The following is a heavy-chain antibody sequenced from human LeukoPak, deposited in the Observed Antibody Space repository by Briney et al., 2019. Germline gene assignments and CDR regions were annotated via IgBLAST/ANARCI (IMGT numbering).Heavy chain of an antibody. CDR1: GGSISSYY. Sequence: PSETLSLTCTVSGGSISSYYWSWIRQPAGKGLEWIGRIYTSGSTNYNPSLKSRVTMSVDTSKNQFSLKLNSVTAADTAVYYCARGRYFYDSSGYPYNWFDPWGQGTLVTVSS. CDR3: ARGRYFYDSSGYPYNWFDP. CDR2: IYTSGST. J-gene: IGHJ5*02. D-gene: IGHD3-22*01. V-gene: IGHV4-4*07.